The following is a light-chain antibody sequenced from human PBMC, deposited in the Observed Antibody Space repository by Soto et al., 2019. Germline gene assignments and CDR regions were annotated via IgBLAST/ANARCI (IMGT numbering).Light chain of an antibody. CDR1: SSDVGGYKY. CDR2: DVS. J-gene: IGLJ2*01. CDR3: CSYAGSFVV. Sequence: QSALTQPRSVSGSPGQSVTISCTGTSSDVGGYKYVSWYQQHPGKAPKLMIYDVSKRPSGVPDRFSGSKSGITASLTISGLQAEDEADYYCCSYAGSFVVFGGGTKLTVL. V-gene: IGLV2-11*01.